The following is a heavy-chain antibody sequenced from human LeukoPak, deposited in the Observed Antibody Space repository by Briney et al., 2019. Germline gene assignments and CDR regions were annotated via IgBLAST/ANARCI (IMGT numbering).Heavy chain of an antibody. CDR1: GGSFSGYF. J-gene: IGHJ4*02. Sequence: PSETLSLTCSVYGGSFSGYFWTWIRQPPGKGLEWIGEINHSGSTNYNPSLKSRVTISVDTSKNQFSLKLSSVTAADTAVYYCARRLPPYYYDSWGQGTLVTVSS. CDR2: INHSGST. D-gene: IGHD3-22*01. V-gene: IGHV4-34*01. CDR3: ARRLPPYYYDS.